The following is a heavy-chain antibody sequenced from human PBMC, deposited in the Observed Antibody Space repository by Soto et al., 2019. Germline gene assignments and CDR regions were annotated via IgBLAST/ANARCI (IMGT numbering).Heavy chain of an antibody. CDR2: MYYTGNK. Sequence: SSETLSLTCALSSYSFGSGYWDWIRQPPGKVLEWIGAMYYTGNKNYNPSLESRVTMSVDTSKNQFSLKLSSVTPTDTAVYYCAKDLEVVRGVIGDLPGTDLDYWGQGTLVTVSS. CDR1: SYSFGSGY. V-gene: IGHV4-38-2*02. CDR3: AKDLEVVRGVIGDLPGTDLDY. J-gene: IGHJ4*02. D-gene: IGHD3-10*01.